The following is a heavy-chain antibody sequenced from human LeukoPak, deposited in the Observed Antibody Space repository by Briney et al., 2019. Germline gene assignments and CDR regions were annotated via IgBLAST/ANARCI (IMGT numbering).Heavy chain of an antibody. V-gene: IGHV1-69*05. Sequence: SVKVSCKASGGTFSSYAISWVRQAPGQGLEWMGRIIPIFGTANYAQKFQGRVTITTDESTSAAYMELSGLRSEDTAVYYCARGELVAAAGAAWFDPWGQGTLVTVSS. D-gene: IGHD6-13*01. CDR1: GGTFSSYA. CDR3: ARGELVAAAGAAWFDP. J-gene: IGHJ5*02. CDR2: IIPIFGTA.